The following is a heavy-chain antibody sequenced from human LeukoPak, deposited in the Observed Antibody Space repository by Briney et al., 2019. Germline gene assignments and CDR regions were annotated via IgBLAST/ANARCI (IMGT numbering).Heavy chain of an antibody. V-gene: IGHV3-43*02. Sequence: GGSLRLSCAASGFTFDDYAMHWVRQAPGKGLEWVSLISGDGGSTYYADSVKGRFTISRDNSKNSLYLQMYSLRTEDTALYYCAKDIELVRSLLGGDDYWGQGTLVTVSS. CDR2: ISGDGGST. J-gene: IGHJ4*02. CDR3: AKDIELVRSLLGGDDY. CDR1: GFTFDDYA. D-gene: IGHD3-16*01.